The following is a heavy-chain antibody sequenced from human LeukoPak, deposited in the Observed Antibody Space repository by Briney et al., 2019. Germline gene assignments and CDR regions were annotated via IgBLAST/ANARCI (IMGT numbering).Heavy chain of an antibody. CDR3: ARGGFYGERMDV. CDR2: MNPNSGNT. J-gene: IGHJ6*04. V-gene: IGHV1-8*01. CDR1: GYTFTSYD. D-gene: IGHD4-17*01. Sequence: ASVKVSCKASGYTFTSYDINWVRQATGQGLEGMGWMNPNSGNTGYAQKFQGRVTMTRNTSIRTAYMELSSLRSEDTAVYYCARGGFYGERMDVWGKGTTVTISS.